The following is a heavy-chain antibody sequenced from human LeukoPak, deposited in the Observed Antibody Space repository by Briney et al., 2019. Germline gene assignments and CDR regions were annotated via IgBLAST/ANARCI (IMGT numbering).Heavy chain of an antibody. CDR3: ARAANNYSSSWYGVMFYFDY. Sequence: SGSLSLSCTVSGGSFNSYYWGWIRQPPGKGLEWVGDIYWSGGTICNPSLKSRVSISADDPKKNSSLKQSTVTAADAAVYYCARAANNYSSSWYGVMFYFDYWGQGTLVTVSS. J-gene: IGHJ4*02. D-gene: IGHD6-13*01. V-gene: IGHV4-59*01. CDR1: GGSFNSYY. CDR2: IYWSGGT.